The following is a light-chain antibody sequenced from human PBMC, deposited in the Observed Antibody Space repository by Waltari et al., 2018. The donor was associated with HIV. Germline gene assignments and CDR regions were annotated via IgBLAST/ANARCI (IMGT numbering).Light chain of an antibody. Sequence: QSVRTQPRSASGTPGHCVTLPRSGIGSIIGCNSVYWYQHLPGTTPKLLIYMNNQGSSGVPDRFSGSKSGTSASLAISGLRSGDEADYYCAAWDDSLSGPVFGGGTKVTVL. CDR1: GSIIGCNS. J-gene: IGLJ3*02. CDR2: MNN. CDR3: AAWDDSLSGPV. V-gene: IGLV1-47*01.